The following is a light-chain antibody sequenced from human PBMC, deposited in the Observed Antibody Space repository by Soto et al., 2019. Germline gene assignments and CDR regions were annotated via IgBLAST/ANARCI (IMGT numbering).Light chain of an antibody. CDR2: EVS. J-gene: IGLJ2*01. V-gene: IGLV2-8*01. Sequence: QSALTQPPSASGSPGQSVTISCTGTSSDVGGYNYVSWYQQHPGKAPKLMIYEVSKRPSGVPDRFSGSKSGNTASLNVSGLQAEDEADYYCSSYAGSNNVVFGGGTKLPVL. CDR1: SSDVGGYNY. CDR3: SSYAGSNNVV.